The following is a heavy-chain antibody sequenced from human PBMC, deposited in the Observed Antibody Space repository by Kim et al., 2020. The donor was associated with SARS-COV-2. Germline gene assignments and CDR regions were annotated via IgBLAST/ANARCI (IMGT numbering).Heavy chain of an antibody. CDR3: ARATVAAPLGGY. D-gene: IGHD6-19*01. CDR1: GYTFTSYA. Sequence: ASVKVSCKASGYTFTSYAMHWVRQAPGQRLEWMGWINAGNGNTKYSQKFQGRVTITRDTSASTAYMELSSLRSEDTAVYYCARATVAAPLGGYWGQGTLVTVSS. J-gene: IGHJ4*02. CDR2: INAGNGNT. V-gene: IGHV1-3*01.